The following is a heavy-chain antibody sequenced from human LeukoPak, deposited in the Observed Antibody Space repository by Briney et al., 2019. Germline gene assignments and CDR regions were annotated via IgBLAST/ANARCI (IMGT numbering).Heavy chain of an antibody. Sequence: GGSLRLSCAASGFTFNDYSLNWFRQAPGKGLEWVGFIKSKTYGGATEYAASVKGRFIISRDDSKSIAYLQMNSLKTEDTAVYYCTRTPDRGSYSEYWGRGTLVTVSS. CDR3: TRTPDRGSYSEY. CDR2: IKSKTYGGAT. CDR1: GFTFNDYS. D-gene: IGHD3-16*01. V-gene: IGHV3-49*03. J-gene: IGHJ4*02.